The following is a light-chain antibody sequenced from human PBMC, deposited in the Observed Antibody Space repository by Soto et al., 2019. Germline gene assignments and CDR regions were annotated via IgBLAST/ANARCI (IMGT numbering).Light chain of an antibody. CDR1: QSVSSSQ. CDR3: QQCDTSPHT. J-gene: IGKJ2*01. CDR2: GAS. V-gene: IGKV3-20*01. Sequence: EIVLTQSPGTLSLSPGESATLSCRASQSVSSSQVAWYQQKPGQAPRLLIYGASSRATGIPDRFSGVGSETDFTLTISRLEPEDFAVYYCQQCDTSPHTFGQGTKLEIK.